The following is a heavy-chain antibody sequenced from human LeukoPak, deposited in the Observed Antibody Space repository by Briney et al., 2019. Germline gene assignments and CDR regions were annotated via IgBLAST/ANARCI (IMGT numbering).Heavy chain of an antibody. CDR1: GLTFSSCA. D-gene: IGHD1-1*01. J-gene: IGHJ3*02. V-gene: IGHV3-30-3*01. CDR2: ISNGGTNN. CDR3: ARGVYNDAFDI. Sequence: GGSLRLSCVASGLTFSSCAMHWVRQAPGKGLEWVAVISNGGTNNYYADSVKGRFTISRDNSKNTLYLQMNSLRAEDTAVYYCARGVYNDAFDIWGQGTTVTVSS.